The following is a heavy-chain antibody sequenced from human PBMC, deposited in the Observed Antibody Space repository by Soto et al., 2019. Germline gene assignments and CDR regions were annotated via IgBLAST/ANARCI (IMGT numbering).Heavy chain of an antibody. V-gene: IGHV1-8*01. CDR1: GYTFTSYD. Sequence: GASVKVSCKASGYTFTSYDINWVRQATGQGLEWMGWMNPNSGNTGYAQKFQGRVTMTRNTSISTAYMELSSLRSEDTAVYYCARDLRAYDFWSGYYFPEPEKYYFDYWGQGTLVTVSS. CDR2: MNPNSGNT. CDR3: ARDLRAYDFWSGYYFPEPEKYYFDY. D-gene: IGHD3-3*01. J-gene: IGHJ4*02.